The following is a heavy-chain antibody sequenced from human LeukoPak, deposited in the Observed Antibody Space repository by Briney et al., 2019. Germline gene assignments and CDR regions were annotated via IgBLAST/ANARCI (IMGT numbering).Heavy chain of an antibody. Sequence: PSETLSLTCTVSGGSISSYYWSWIRQPPGKGLEWIGYIYYSGSTNYNPSLKSRVTISVDTSKNQFSLKLSSVTAADTAVYYCASGMTTVSYWGQGTLVTVSS. CDR1: GGSISSYY. D-gene: IGHD4-17*01. CDR2: IYYSGST. V-gene: IGHV4-59*01. J-gene: IGHJ4*02. CDR3: ASGMTTVSY.